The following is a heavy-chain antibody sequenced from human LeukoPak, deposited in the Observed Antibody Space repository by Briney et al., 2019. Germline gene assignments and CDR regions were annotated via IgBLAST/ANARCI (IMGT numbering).Heavy chain of an antibody. CDR2: ISAYNGNT. D-gene: IGHD1-26*01. CDR3: ARGYAQWELLVDYYGMDV. V-gene: IGHV1-18*01. J-gene: IGHJ6*02. Sequence: ASVKVSCKASGYTFTSYGISWVRQAPGQGLEWMGWISAYNGNTNYAQELQGRVTMTTDTSTSTAYVELRSLRSDDTAVYYCARGYAQWELLVDYYGMDVWGQGTTVTVSS. CDR1: GYTFTSYG.